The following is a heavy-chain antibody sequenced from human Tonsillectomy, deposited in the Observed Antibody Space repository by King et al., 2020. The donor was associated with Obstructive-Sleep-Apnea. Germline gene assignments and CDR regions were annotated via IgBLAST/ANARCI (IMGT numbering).Heavy chain of an antibody. J-gene: IGHJ4*02. D-gene: IGHD6-19*01. CDR3: ARAVAGPNYYFDY. CDR2: IYYSWST. Sequence: LQLQESGPGLVKPSETLSRTCTVSGGSISSSSYYWGWICQPPGKWLEWIVSIYYSWSTYFNPALKSRVTISIDTSKNQFSLTLSSVTAADTAVYYCARAVAGPNYYFDYWGQGTLVTVSS. V-gene: IGHV4-39*07. CDR1: GGSISSSSYY.